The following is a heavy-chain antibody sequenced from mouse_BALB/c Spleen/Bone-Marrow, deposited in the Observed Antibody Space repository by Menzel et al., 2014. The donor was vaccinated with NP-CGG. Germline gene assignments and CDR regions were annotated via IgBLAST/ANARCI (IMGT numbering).Heavy chain of an antibody. J-gene: IGHJ3*01. CDR2: INPSTGYT. CDR1: GYTFTSYW. D-gene: IGHD2-2*01. V-gene: IGHV1-7*01. Sequence: QVQLQQSGAELAKPGGSVKMSCKASGYTFTSYWMHWVKQRPGQGLEWIGYINPSTGYTEYNQKFKDKATLTADKSSSTAYMQLSSLTSEDSAVYYCARSRDGYDSFAYWGQGTLDTVSA. CDR3: ARSRDGYDSFAY.